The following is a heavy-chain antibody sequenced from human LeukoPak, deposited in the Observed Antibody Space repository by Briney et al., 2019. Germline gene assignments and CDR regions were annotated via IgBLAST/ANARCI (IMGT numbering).Heavy chain of an antibody. Sequence: GGSLRLSCAASGFSFSSYAMSWVRQAPGKGLEWVSSISGSGDNTYYAESVKGRFTISRDNSKNTLYLQMNSLRAEDTAVYYCARLSGYDSGDFDYWGQGTLVTVSS. CDR3: ARLSGYDSGDFDY. D-gene: IGHD5-12*01. J-gene: IGHJ4*02. V-gene: IGHV3-23*01. CDR1: GFSFSSYA. CDR2: ISGSGDNT.